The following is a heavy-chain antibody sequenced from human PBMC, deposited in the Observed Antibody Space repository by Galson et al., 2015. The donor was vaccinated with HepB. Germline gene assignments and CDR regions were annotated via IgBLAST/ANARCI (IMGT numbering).Heavy chain of an antibody. CDR1: GGTFSSYT. CDR2: IIPILGIA. V-gene: IGHV1-69*02. CDR3: ATGPIAAAGNRAYDAFDI. Sequence: SVKVSCKASGGTFSSYTISWVRQAPGQGLEWMGRIIPILGIANYAQKFQGRVTITADKSTSTAYMEPSSLRSEDTAVYYCATGPIAAAGNRAYDAFDIWGQGTMVTVSS. D-gene: IGHD6-13*01. J-gene: IGHJ3*02.